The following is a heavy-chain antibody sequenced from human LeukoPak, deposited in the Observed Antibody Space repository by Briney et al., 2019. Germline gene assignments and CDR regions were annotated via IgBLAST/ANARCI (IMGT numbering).Heavy chain of an antibody. CDR3: AKDLLEGEVDY. CDR1: GGSFSGYY. V-gene: IGHV4-34*01. CDR2: INHSGST. J-gene: IGHJ4*02. D-gene: IGHD2-15*01. Sequence: SETLSLTCAVYGGSFSGYYWSWIRQPPGKGLEWIGEINHSGSTNYNPSLKSRVTISVDTSKNQFSLKLSSVTAADTAVYYCAKDLLEGEVDYWGQGTLVTVSS.